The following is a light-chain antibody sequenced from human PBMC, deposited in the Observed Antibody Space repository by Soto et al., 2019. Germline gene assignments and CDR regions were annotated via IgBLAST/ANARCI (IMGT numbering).Light chain of an antibody. CDR2: KAS. V-gene: IGKV1-5*03. Sequence: DIQMTQSPSTLSASVGDRVTITCRASQSIGNWLAWYQQKPGKAPRLLIYKASSLESGVPSRFSGYGSGTEFTLTISSLQPNDFATYYCQQYNSSFGHGTKVESK. CDR3: QQYNSS. J-gene: IGKJ2*01. CDR1: QSIGNW.